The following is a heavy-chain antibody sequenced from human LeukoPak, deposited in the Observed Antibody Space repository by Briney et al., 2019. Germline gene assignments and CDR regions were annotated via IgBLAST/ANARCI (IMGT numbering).Heavy chain of an antibody. Sequence: GGSLGLSCAASGFTFSSYAMHWVRQAPGKGLEWVAVISYDGSNKYYADSVKGRFTISRDNSQNTLYLQMNSLSAEDTAQHHCARPTVIDTGYWGQGPLVTVSS. J-gene: IGHJ4*02. D-gene: IGHD4-11*01. CDR1: GFTFSSYA. CDR2: ISYDGSNK. CDR3: ARPTVIDTGY. V-gene: IGHV3-30*04.